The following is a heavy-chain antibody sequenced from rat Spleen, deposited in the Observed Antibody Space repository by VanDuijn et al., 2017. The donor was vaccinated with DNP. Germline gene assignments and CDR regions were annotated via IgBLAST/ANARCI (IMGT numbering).Heavy chain of an antibody. D-gene: IGHD1-11*01. J-gene: IGHJ2*01. Sequence: EVQLVESGGGLVQPGRSLKLSCAASGFTFSDYNMAWVRQAPKKGLEWVATISYDGTRTYYGDSVKGRFTISRDNTKNTLYLQMNSLRSEDTATYYCARGGRSYFDYWGHGVMVTVSS. CDR3: ARGGRSYFDY. CDR2: ISYDGTRT. V-gene: IGHV5-7*01. CDR1: GFTFSDYN.